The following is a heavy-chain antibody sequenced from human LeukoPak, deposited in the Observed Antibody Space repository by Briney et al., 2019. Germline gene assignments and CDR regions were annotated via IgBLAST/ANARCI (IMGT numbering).Heavy chain of an antibody. CDR3: ASRGYSYAHENDY. CDR2: IYYSGST. Sequence: SETLSLTCTVPGGSISSSSYYWGWIRQPPRRGLEWIGSIYYSGSTYYNPSLKSRVTISVDTSKNQFSLKLSSVTTADTAGYYCASRGYSYAHENDYWGQGTLVTVSS. J-gene: IGHJ4*02. D-gene: IGHD5-18*01. CDR1: GGSISSSSYY. V-gene: IGHV4-39*01.